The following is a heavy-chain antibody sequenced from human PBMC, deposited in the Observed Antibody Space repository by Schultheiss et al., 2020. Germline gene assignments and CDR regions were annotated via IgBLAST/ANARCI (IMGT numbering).Heavy chain of an antibody. V-gene: IGHV3-53*01. CDR2: IYPGGAI. CDR3: ARGPGGDYFDY. Sequence: GGSLRLSCAASGFTVSSNYMSWVRQAPGKGLEWVTLIYPGGAIHYADFVRGRFTISRDNSNNMLYLQMNSLRAEDTALYYCARGPGGDYFDYWGQGMQVTVSS. CDR1: GFTVSSNY. J-gene: IGHJ4*02. D-gene: IGHD4-17*01.